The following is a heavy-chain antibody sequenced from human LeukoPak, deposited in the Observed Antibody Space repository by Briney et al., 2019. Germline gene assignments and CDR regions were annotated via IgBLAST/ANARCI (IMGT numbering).Heavy chain of an antibody. V-gene: IGHV1-2*02. CDR1: GYTFTGYY. CDR2: INPNSGGT. CDR3: ARGSIVGATFDYFDY. J-gene: IGHJ4*02. D-gene: IGHD1-26*01. Sequence: ASVKVSCKASGYTFTGYYIHWVRQAPGQGLEWMGWINPNSGGTNYAQKFQGRVTMTRDTSISTAYMDLCRLRFDDTAVYYCARGSIVGATFDYFDYWGQGTLVTVSS.